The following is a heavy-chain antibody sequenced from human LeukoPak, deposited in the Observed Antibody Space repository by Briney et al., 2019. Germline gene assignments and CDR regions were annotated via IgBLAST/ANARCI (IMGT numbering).Heavy chain of an antibody. D-gene: IGHD2-15*01. J-gene: IGHJ4*02. Sequence: SETLSLTCAVYGGSFSGYYWSWIRQPPGKGLEWTGEINHSGSTNYNPSLKSRVTISVDTSKNQFSLKLSSVTAADTAVYYCARENYCSGGSCYSFDYWGQGTLVTVSS. V-gene: IGHV4-34*01. CDR1: GGSFSGYY. CDR2: INHSGST. CDR3: ARENYCSGGSCYSFDY.